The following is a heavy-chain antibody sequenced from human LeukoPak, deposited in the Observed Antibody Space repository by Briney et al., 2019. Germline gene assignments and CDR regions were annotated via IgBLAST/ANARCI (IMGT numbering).Heavy chain of an antibody. CDR2: IYHSGST. Sequence: KASETLSLTCAVSGYSISSGYYWGWIRQPPGKGLEWVGSIYHSGSTYYNPSLKSRVTISVDTSKNQFSLKLSSVTAADTAVYYCARARKTYYYDSSGYKFDYWGQGTLVTVSS. V-gene: IGHV4-38-2*01. J-gene: IGHJ4*02. D-gene: IGHD3-22*01. CDR3: ARARKTYYYDSSGYKFDY. CDR1: GYSISSGYY.